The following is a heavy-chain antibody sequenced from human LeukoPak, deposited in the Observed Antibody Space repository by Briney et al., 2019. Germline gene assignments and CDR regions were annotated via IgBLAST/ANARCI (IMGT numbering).Heavy chain of an antibody. D-gene: IGHD3-16*02. CDR2: IHPSTGNP. J-gene: IGHJ4*02. Sequence: GASVKVSCKASGYTFTNYAMNWVRQAPGQGLEWMGWIHPSTGNPTYAQGFTGRFVFSLDTSVSPTYLQISSLKAEDTAVYYCARAFQRLGELSLPNYWGQGTLVTVSS. CDR3: ARAFQRLGELSLPNY. CDR1: GYTFTNYA. V-gene: IGHV7-4-1*02.